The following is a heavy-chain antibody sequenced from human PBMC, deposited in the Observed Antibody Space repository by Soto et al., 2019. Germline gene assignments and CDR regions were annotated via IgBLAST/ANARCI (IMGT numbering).Heavy chain of an antibody. D-gene: IGHD5-18*01. CDR2: IDPSDSYT. CDR1: GYSFTSYW. Sequence: HGESLKISCKGSGYSFTSYWISWVRQMPGKGLEWMGRIDPSDSYTNYSPSFQGHVTISADKSISTAYLQWSSLKASDTAMYYRARQTTAIGYVYYYGMDVWGQGTTVTVSS. J-gene: IGHJ6*02. CDR3: ARQTTAIGYVYYYGMDV. V-gene: IGHV5-10-1*01.